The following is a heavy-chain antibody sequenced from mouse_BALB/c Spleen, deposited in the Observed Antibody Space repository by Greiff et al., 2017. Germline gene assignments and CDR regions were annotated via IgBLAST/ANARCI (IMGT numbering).Heavy chain of an antibody. CDR2: ISNGGGST. V-gene: IGHV5-12-2*01. J-gene: IGHJ2*01. CDR3: ARHKSFDY. Sequence: EVKLVESGGGLVQPGGSLKLSCAASGFTFSSYTMSWVRQTPEKRLEWVAYISNGGGSTYYPDTVKGRFTISRDNAKNTLYLQMSSLKSEDTAMYYCARHKSFDYWGQGTTLTVSS. CDR1: GFTFSSYT.